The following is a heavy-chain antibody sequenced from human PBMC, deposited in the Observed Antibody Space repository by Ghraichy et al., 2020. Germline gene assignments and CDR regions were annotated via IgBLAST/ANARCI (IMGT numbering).Heavy chain of an antibody. J-gene: IGHJ4*02. D-gene: IGHD3-16*01. V-gene: IGHV3-23*01. Sequence: GGSLRLSCAASGFTFSNSAMSWVRQAPGKGLEWVSFISGSGGTTYYADSVKGRFIISRDKMLYLQMNSLRAEDTAVYYCAKGFGGGWGDIDYWGQGMLVTVSS. CDR2: ISGSGGTT. CDR1: GFTFSNSA. CDR3: AKGFGGGWGDIDY.